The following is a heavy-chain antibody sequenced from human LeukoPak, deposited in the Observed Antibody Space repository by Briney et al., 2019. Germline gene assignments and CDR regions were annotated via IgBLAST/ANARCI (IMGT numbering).Heavy chain of an antibody. CDR2: IKSKTDGGTT. D-gene: IGHD6-19*01. CDR1: GFTFSNAW. CDR3: ARNPDSSGWYLLGY. V-gene: IGHV3-15*01. Sequence: GGSLRLSCAASGFTFSNAWMSWVRQAPGKGLEWVGRIKSKTDGGTTDYAAPVKGRFTISRDDSKNTLYLQMNSLRAEDTAVYYCARNPDSSGWYLLGYWGQGTLVTVSS. J-gene: IGHJ4*02.